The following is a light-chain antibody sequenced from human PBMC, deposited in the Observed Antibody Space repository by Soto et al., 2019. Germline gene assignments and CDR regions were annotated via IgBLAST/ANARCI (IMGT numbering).Light chain of an antibody. Sequence: EIVLTQSPGTLSLSPGERATLSCRASQNVNSNYLAWYQQKPGQAPRLLIYGASNTATGIPDRFSGTGSGTDFSLSVSRLEPEDFAVYYCQQYGSSPPYTFGQGTKLEI. CDR2: GAS. CDR3: QQYGSSPPYT. CDR1: QNVNSNY. J-gene: IGKJ2*01. V-gene: IGKV3-20*01.